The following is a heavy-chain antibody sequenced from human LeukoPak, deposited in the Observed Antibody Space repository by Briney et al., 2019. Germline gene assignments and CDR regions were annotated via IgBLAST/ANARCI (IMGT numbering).Heavy chain of an antibody. CDR1: GGSIRSYY. Sequence: PSETLSLTCTVSGGSIRSYYWSWIRQPAGKGLEWIGRIYSSGNTNYNPALKSRVTISVDTSKNQFSLKLSSVTAADTAVYYCARDHLYSSGWYLGYDAFDIWGQGTMVTVSS. J-gene: IGHJ3*02. CDR2: IYSSGNT. D-gene: IGHD6-19*01. CDR3: ARDHLYSSGWYLGYDAFDI. V-gene: IGHV4-4*07.